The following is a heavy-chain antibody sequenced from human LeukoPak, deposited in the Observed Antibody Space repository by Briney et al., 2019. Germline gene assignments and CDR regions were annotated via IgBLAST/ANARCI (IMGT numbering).Heavy chain of an antibody. CDR3: ARGRGIVGATEPLGY. J-gene: IGHJ4*02. CDR2: ISAYNGNT. V-gene: IGHV1-18*01. CDR1: GYTFTSYG. Sequence: ASVKVSCKASGYTFTSYGISWVRQAPGQGLEWMGWISAYNGNTNYAQKLQGRVTMTTDTSTSTAYMELRSLRPDDTAVYYCARGRGIVGATEPLGYWGQGTLVTVSS. D-gene: IGHD1-26*01.